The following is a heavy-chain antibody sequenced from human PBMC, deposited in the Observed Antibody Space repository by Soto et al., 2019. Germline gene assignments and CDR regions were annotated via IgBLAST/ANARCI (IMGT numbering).Heavy chain of an antibody. CDR1: GFTFSSYS. Sequence: GESLKISCAASGFTFSSYSMNWVRQAPGKGLEWVSSISSSSSYIYYADSVKGRFTISRDNAKNSLYLQMNSLRAEDTAVYYCAVELLLDAFDIWGQGTMVTVSS. CDR2: ISSSSSYI. V-gene: IGHV3-21*01. CDR3: AVELLLDAFDI. D-gene: IGHD1-7*01. J-gene: IGHJ3*02.